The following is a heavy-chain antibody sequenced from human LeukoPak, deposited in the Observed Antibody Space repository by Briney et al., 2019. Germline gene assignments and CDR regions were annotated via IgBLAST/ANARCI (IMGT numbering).Heavy chain of an antibody. CDR1: GFTFSTYW. D-gene: IGHD6-19*01. CDR3: AREYSSGWYDDARGYYYYGMDV. J-gene: IGHJ6*02. CDR2: INGDGSST. V-gene: IGHV3-74*01. Sequence: GGSLRLSCAASGFTFSTYWIHWVRQAPGKGLVWVSHINGDGSSTSYADSVKGRFAISRDNAKNSLYLQMNSLRAEDTAVYYCAREYSSGWYDDARGYYYYGMDVWGQGTTVTVSS.